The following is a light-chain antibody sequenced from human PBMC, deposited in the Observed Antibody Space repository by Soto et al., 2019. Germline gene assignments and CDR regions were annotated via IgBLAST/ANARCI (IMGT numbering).Light chain of an antibody. CDR1: QSVSSNY. V-gene: IGKV3-20*01. Sequence: EIVLTQPPGTLSLSPGERATLSCRASQSVSSNYLAWHQQKPGQAPRLLIYGASSRATGIPDRFSGSGSGTDFTLTISRLEPEDFAVYYCQQYGSSPLTFGGGTKVDIK. J-gene: IGKJ4*01. CDR3: QQYGSSPLT. CDR2: GAS.